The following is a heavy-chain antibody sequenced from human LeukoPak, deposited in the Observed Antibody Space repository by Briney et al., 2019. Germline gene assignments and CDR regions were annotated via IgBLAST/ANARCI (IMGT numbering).Heavy chain of an antibody. CDR3: TSGPITGTTGDY. CDR2: IRSKANSYAT. Sequence: GGSLRLSCAASGFTFSGSAMHWVRQASGRGLEWVGRIRSKANSYATAYAASVKGRFTISRDDSKNTAYLQMNSLKTEDTAVYYCTSGPITGTTGDYWGQGTLVTVSS. J-gene: IGHJ4*02. V-gene: IGHV3-73*01. D-gene: IGHD1-20*01. CDR1: GFTFSGSA.